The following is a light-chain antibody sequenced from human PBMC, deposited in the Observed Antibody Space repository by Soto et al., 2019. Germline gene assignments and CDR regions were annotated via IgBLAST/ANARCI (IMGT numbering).Light chain of an antibody. V-gene: IGLV4-69*01. CDR2: LSSGGRH. CDR3: QTWGTGIVI. J-gene: IGLJ2*01. Sequence: QLVLTQSPSASASLGASVKLTCTLSSGHSSYDIAWHQQQSEKCPRYLMKLSSGGRHTKGDGIPDRFSGSSSGAERYLTISGLQSEDEADYYCQTWGTGIVIFGGGTKLTVL. CDR1: SGHSSYD.